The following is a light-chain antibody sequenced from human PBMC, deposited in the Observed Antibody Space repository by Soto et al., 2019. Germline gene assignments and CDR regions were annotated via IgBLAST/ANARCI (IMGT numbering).Light chain of an antibody. Sequence: QSGLTQPASVSGSPGQSITISCTGTSSDVGGYNFVSWYQQRPGKAPKLMIYEVSNRPSGVSNRFSGSKSGNTASLTISGLQVEDEADYYCSSCRGITALVFGGGTKLTVL. J-gene: IGLJ3*02. CDR2: EVS. V-gene: IGLV2-14*03. CDR3: SSCRGITALV. CDR1: SSDVGGYNF.